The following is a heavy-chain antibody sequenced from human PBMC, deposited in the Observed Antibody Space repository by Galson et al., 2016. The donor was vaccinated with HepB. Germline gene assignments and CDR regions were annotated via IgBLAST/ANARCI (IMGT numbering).Heavy chain of an antibody. CDR1: GGSISSGGYY. D-gene: IGHD3-10*01. CDR3: TSGLVRGVISF. V-gene: IGHV4-31*03. Sequence: TLSLTCSVSGGSISSGGYYWSWIRQHPGKGLEWIGYIFYSGSSYYNPSLKSRVTISVDTSTNQFSLKLSSVTAADTAVYRCTSGLVRGVISFWGQGFLVSVSS. CDR2: IFYSGSS. J-gene: IGHJ4*02.